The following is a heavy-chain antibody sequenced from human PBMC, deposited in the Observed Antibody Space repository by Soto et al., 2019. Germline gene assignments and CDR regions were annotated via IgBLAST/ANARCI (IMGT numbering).Heavy chain of an antibody. D-gene: IGHD3-9*01. CDR2: IKSKTDGGTT. Sequence: GESLRLSCAASGFTFSNDWRSWVRQAPGKGLEWVGRIKSKTDGGTTDYAAPVKGRFTISRDDTKNTLYMQMNSLKTEDTAVYYCTTDRIFSLAWGQGTMVTVSS. J-gene: IGHJ3*01. CDR3: TTDRIFSLA. V-gene: IGHV3-15*01. CDR1: GFTFSNDW.